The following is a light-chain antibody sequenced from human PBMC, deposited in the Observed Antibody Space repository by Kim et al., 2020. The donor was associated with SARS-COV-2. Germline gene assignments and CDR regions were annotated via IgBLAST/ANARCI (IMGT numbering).Light chain of an antibody. CDR1: QSLLHSNGYNY. CDR2: LGS. CDR3: MQALQTPRT. J-gene: IGKJ2*02. Sequence: EPASISCRSSQSLLHSNGYNYLDWYLQKPGQSPELLIYLGSNRASGVPDRFSGSGSGTDFKLNISRVEAEDVGVYYCMQALQTPRTFGQGTKLEI. V-gene: IGKV2-28*01.